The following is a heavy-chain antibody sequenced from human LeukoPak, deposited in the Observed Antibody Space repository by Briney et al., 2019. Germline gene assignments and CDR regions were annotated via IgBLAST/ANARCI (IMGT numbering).Heavy chain of an antibody. Sequence: SETLSLTCTVSGGSIHNSNYYWGWIRQPPGKGLEWIGRIYTSGSTNYNPSLKSRVTMSVDTSKNQFSLKLSSVTAADTAVYYCARGDNDYGDYEYFQHWGQGTLVTVSS. CDR2: IYTSGST. V-gene: IGHV4-61*05. CDR1: GGSIHNSNYY. J-gene: IGHJ1*01. CDR3: ARGDNDYGDYEYFQH. D-gene: IGHD4-17*01.